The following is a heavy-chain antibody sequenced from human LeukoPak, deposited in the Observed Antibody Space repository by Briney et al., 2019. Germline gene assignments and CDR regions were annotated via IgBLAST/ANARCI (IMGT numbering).Heavy chain of an antibody. V-gene: IGHV1-18*01. CDR1: GYTFTNYG. J-gene: IGHJ6*02. CDR2: ISAYNGNT. D-gene: IGHD2-21*02. Sequence: ASVKVSCKASGYTFTNYGITWVRQAPGQGLEWMGWISAYNGNTNYAQKLQGRVTMTTDTSTSTAYMELRSLRSDDTAVYYCARVLGDSYYYYGMDVWGQGTTVTVS. CDR3: ARVLGDSYYYYGMDV.